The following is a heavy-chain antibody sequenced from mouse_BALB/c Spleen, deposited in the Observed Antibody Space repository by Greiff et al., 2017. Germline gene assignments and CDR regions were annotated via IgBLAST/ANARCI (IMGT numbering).Heavy chain of an antibody. J-gene: IGHJ3*01. D-gene: IGHD2-1*01. CDR1: GFTFSSYG. CDR2: INSNGGST. CDR3: ESDACGNYPGLAY. Sequence: EVHLVESGGGLVQPGGSLKLSCAASGFTFSSYGMSWVRQTPDKRLELVATINSNGGSTYYPDSVKGRFTISRDNAKNTLYLQMSDLKSEDTAMYYCESDACGNYPGLAYWGQGTLVTVSA. V-gene: IGHV5-6-3*01.